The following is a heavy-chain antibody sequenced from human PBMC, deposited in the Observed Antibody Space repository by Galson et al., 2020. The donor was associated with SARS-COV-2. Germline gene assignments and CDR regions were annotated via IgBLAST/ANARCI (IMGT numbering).Heavy chain of an antibody. CDR2: IIPIFGTA. CDR1: GGTFSSYA. V-gene: IGHV1-69*13. J-gene: IGHJ5*02. CDR3: ARDQDYGDNWFDP. Sequence: SVKVSCKASGGTFSSYAISWVRQAPGQGLEWMGGIIPIFGTANYAQKFQGRVTITADESTSTAYMELSSLRSEDTAVYYCARDQDYGDNWFDPWGQGTLVTVSS. D-gene: IGHD4-17*01.